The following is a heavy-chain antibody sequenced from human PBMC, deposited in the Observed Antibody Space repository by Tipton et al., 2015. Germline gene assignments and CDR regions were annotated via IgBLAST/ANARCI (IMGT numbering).Heavy chain of an antibody. Sequence: TLSLTCSVSGDSMSRYFWHWVRQSPGKGLEWLGWVYFSGNTYHNPSLKSRVTLPLDTSTNQFSLKLSPVTAADTAVYYCARLEEDCSDNICFAFDPWGQGTLVTVSS. CDR1: GDSMSRYF. D-gene: IGHD2-2*01. V-gene: IGHV4-59*08. J-gene: IGHJ5*02. CDR3: ARLEEDCSDNICFAFDP. CDR2: VYFSGNT.